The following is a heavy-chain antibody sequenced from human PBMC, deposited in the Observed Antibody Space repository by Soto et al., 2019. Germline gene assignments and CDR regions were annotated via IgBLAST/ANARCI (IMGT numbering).Heavy chain of an antibody. V-gene: IGHV3-11*06. CDR2: ISSSSSYT. CDR3: ARGIRGYSYGYGY. CDR1: GFTFSDYY. J-gene: IGHJ4*02. D-gene: IGHD5-18*01. Sequence: GGSLRLSCAASGFTFSDYYMSWIRQAPGKGLEWVSYISSSSSYTNYADSVKGRFTISRDNAKNSLYLQMNSLRAEDTAVYYCARGIRGYSYGYGYWGQGTLVTVSS.